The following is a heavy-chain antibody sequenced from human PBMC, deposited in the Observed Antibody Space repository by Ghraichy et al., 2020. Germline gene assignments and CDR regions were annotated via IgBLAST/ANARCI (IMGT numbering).Heavy chain of an antibody. Sequence: SETLSLTCTVSGGSLSGYYWRWIRQPPGKGLEWIAYVYNSGSTNYNPSLTSRVTMSVDTSKNQFSLKLSSVTAADAAVYYCARLGNPATPSPIYLGQGTLVTVSS. CDR3: ARLGNPATPSPIY. J-gene: IGHJ4*02. D-gene: IGHD2-15*01. CDR1: GGSLSGYY. V-gene: IGHV4-59*01. CDR2: VYNSGST.